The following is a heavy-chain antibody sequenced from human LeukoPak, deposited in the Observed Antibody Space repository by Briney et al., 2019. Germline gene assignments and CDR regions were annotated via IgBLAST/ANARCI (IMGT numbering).Heavy chain of an antibody. V-gene: IGHV4-59*08. CDR3: AKADRRGAFDI. CDR2: IYFSGST. D-gene: IGHD6-25*01. J-gene: IGHJ3*02. Sequence: PSETLSLTCTVSGGSISSYYWSWIRQPPGKGLEWIGYIYFSGSTNYNPSLKSRVTISVDTSKIQFSLKLSSVTAADTAVYYCAKADRRGAFDIWGQGTMVTVSS. CDR1: GGSISSYY.